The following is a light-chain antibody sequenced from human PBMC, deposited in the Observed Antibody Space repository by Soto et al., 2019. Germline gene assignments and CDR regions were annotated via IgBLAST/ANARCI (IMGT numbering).Light chain of an antibody. V-gene: IGKV3-11*01. CDR3: QQRRNWPLT. CDR1: QSVSTF. CDR2: DVS. J-gene: IGKJ4*01. Sequence: EIVLTQSPASLSLSPGDRATLSCRASQSVSTFLAWYQQKPGQAPRLLISDVSNRATGIPARFSGSGSGTDFTLTISSLEPEDFAIYYCQQRRNWPLTFGGGTKVEIK.